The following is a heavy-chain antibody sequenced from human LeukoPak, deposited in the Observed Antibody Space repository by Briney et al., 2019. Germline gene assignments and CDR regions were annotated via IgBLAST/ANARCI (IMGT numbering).Heavy chain of an antibody. Sequence: PGGSLRLSCAASGFTFSSYAMNWVRQAPGKGLEWVSSISSSSGYIFYADSVKGRFTISRDNAKNSLYLQMNSLRAEDTAVYYCARGQLLWFGELLDYWGQGTLVTVSS. CDR1: GFTFSSYA. V-gene: IGHV3-21*01. D-gene: IGHD3-10*01. CDR2: ISSSSGYI. J-gene: IGHJ4*02. CDR3: ARGQLLWFGELLDY.